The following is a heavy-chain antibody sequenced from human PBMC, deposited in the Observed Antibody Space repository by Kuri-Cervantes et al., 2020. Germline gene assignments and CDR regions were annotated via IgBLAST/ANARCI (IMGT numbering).Heavy chain of an antibody. Sequence: GESLKISCAASGFTFNSYGMHWVRQAPGKGLEWVAVIWYDGSNKYYADSVKGRFTISRDNSKDTLYLQMNSLRAEDTAVYYCARAGSDGFGFDYWGQGTLVTVSS. CDR1: GFTFNSYG. CDR3: ARAGSDGFGFDY. J-gene: IGHJ4*02. D-gene: IGHD3-16*01. CDR2: IWYDGSNK. V-gene: IGHV3-33*01.